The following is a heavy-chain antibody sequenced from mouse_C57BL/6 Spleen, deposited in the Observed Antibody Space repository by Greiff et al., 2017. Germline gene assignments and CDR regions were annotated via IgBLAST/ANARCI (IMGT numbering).Heavy chain of an antibody. CDR1: GYTFTSYW. CDR3: ARGGPHITYEGWFAY. Sequence: QVQLKQPGAELVKPGASVKMSCKASGYTFTSYWITWVKQRPGQGLEWIGDIYPGSGSTNYNEKFKGKATLTVDTSSSTAYMQLSSLTSEDSAVYYCARGGPHITYEGWFAYWGQGTLVTVSA. V-gene: IGHV1-55*01. J-gene: IGHJ3*01. CDR2: IYPGSGST. D-gene: IGHD5-1*01.